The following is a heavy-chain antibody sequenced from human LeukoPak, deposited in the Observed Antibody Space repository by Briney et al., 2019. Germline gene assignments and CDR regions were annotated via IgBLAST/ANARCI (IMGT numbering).Heavy chain of an antibody. CDR3: AKETVVVVAATPDAFDI. J-gene: IGHJ3*02. CDR1: GFTFSNDW. CDR2: ISGSGGST. D-gene: IGHD2-15*01. Sequence: GGSLRLSCTASGFTFSNDWMSWARQAPGKGLEWVSGISGSGGSTHYADSVKDRFTISRDNSKNTLYLQMNSLRAEDTAVYYCAKETVVVVAATPDAFDIWGQGTMVTVSS. V-gene: IGHV3-23*01.